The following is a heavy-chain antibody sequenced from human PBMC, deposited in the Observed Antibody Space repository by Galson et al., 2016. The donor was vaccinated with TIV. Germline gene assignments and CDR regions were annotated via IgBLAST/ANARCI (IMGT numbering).Heavy chain of an antibody. Sequence: SLRLSCAASGLNFGDYAVNWFRQAPGKGLEWVAVISYDGSNKYLGDSVKGRFTISRDNSENTVYLQMTSLTREDTAVYFCAKEETRGGRLYQYHGTDVWGQG. V-gene: IGHV3-30*04. CDR2: ISYDGSNK. D-gene: IGHD1-26*01. CDR1: GLNFGDYA. J-gene: IGHJ6*02. CDR3: AKEETRGGRLYQYHGTDV.